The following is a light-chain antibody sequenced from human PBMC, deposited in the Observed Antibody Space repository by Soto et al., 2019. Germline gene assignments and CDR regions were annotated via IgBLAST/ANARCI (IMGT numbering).Light chain of an antibody. V-gene: IGKV1-39*01. CDR1: QSISSY. Sequence: DIQMTQSPSALSASVGDRVTITCRASQSISSYLNWYQQKPGKAPKLLIYKASSLESGVPSRFSGSGSGTEFTLTISSLQSEDFALYYCQQHHRWRSITFGQGTRLEIK. CDR3: QQHHRWRSIT. CDR2: KAS. J-gene: IGKJ5*01.